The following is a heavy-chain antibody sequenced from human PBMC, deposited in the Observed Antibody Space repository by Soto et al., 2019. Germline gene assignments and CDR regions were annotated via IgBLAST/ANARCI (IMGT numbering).Heavy chain of an antibody. CDR3: AKDLRPDGVWDFDY. V-gene: IGHV3-23*01. CDR1: GFTFSSYT. CDR2: INSGGRA. Sequence: ESGGGLVQPGGSLRLSCAASGFTFSSYTMNWVRQAPGKGLEWVSGINSGGRAYYADSVKGRFTISRDDSKNTLYLQIISLRAEDTAVYYCAKDLRPDGVWDFDYWGQGTLVTVSS. D-gene: IGHD4-17*01. J-gene: IGHJ4*02.